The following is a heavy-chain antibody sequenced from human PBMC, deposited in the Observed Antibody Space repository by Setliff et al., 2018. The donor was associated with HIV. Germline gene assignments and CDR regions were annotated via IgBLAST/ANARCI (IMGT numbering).Heavy chain of an antibody. D-gene: IGHD3-22*01. CDR3: ARVPRWYYYDSSGYPDY. V-gene: IGHV1-3*01. Sequence: ASVKVSCKASGYTFTSYAMHWVRQAPGQRLEWMGWINAGNGNTKYSQKFQGRVTITRDTSASTAYMELSSLRSEDTAVYYCARVPRWYYYDSSGYPDYWGQGTLVTVS. CDR1: GYTFTSYA. CDR2: INAGNGNT. J-gene: IGHJ4*02.